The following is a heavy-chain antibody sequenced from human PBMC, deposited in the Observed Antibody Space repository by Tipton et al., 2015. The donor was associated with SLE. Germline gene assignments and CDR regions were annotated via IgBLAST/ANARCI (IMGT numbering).Heavy chain of an antibody. CDR3: AKEGDNTWNYYYMDV. CDR1: GFTFSNYW. D-gene: IGHD1-1*01. V-gene: IGHV3-74*01. Sequence: SLRLSCAASGFTFSNYWMHWVRQAPGKGLVWVSRINSDGSSTSYADSVKGRFTISRDNAKNTLYLQMNNLRGEDTAVYYCAKEGDNTWNYYYMDVWGKGTTVTVSS. CDR2: INSDGSST. J-gene: IGHJ6*03.